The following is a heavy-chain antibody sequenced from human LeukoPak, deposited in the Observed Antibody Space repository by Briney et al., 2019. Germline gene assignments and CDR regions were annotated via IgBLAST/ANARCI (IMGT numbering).Heavy chain of an antibody. D-gene: IGHD3-9*01. V-gene: IGHV1-8*01. J-gene: IGHJ6*02. Sequence: ASVKVSCKASGYTFTSYDINWVRQATGQGLEWMGWMNPNSGNTGYAQEFQGRVTMTRNTSISTAYMELSSLRSEDTAVYYCARGPLRYFDWLEADYYGMDVWGQGTTVTVSS. CDR1: GYTFTSYD. CDR2: MNPNSGNT. CDR3: ARGPLRYFDWLEADYYGMDV.